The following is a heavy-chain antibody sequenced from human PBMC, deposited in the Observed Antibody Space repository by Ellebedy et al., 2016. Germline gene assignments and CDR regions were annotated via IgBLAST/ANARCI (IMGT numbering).Heavy chain of an antibody. D-gene: IGHD2-8*01. Sequence: GESLKISXAASGFTFSSYGMHWVRQAPGKGLEWVAVISYDGSNKYYADSVKGRFTISRDNSKNTLYLQMNSLRAEDTAVYYCARDGYCTNGVCPGGAFDSWGQGTMVTVSS. J-gene: IGHJ3*02. V-gene: IGHV3-30*03. CDR1: GFTFSSYG. CDR3: ARDGYCTNGVCPGGAFDS. CDR2: ISYDGSNK.